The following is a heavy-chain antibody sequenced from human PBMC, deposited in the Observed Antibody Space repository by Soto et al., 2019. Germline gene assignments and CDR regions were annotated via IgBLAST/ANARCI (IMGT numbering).Heavy chain of an antibody. CDR2: IYYSGST. V-gene: IGHV4-59*12. CDR1: GGSISTYY. CDR3: ARESRCVNGACGNVFDI. D-gene: IGHD2-8*01. Sequence: SETLSLTCTVSGGSISTYYWTWIRQSPEKGLEWLGNIYYSGSTIYCPSLNSRLTISLDTSKNQFSLKLRSVTAADTAVYYCARESRCVNGACGNVFDIWGRGTRVTVSS. J-gene: IGHJ3*02.